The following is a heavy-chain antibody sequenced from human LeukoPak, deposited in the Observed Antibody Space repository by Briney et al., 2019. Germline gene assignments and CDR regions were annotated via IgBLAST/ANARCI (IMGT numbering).Heavy chain of an antibody. CDR3: ARSSPLSDFWSGYGFDP. Sequence: PSETLSLTCAVYGGSFSGYYWSWIRQPPGKGLEWIGEINHSGSTNYNPSLKSRVTISVDTSKNQFSLKLSSVTAADTAVYYCARSSPLSDFWSGYGFDPWGQGTLVTVSS. V-gene: IGHV4-34*01. J-gene: IGHJ5*02. CDR1: GGSFSGYY. D-gene: IGHD3-3*01. CDR2: INHSGST.